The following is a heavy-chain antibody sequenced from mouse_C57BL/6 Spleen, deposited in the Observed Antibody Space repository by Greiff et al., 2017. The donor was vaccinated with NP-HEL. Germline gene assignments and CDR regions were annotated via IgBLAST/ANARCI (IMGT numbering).Heavy chain of an antibody. CDR3: ARMTTVVATTDY. D-gene: IGHD1-1*01. CDR2: IYPGDGDT. J-gene: IGHJ2*01. CDR1: GYAFSSYW. Sequence: VQGVESGAELVKPGASVKISCKASGYAFSSYWMNWVKQRPGKGLEWIGQIYPGDGDTNYNGKFKGKATLTADKSSSTAYMQLSSLTSEDSAVYFCARMTTVVATTDYWGQGTTLTVSS. V-gene: IGHV1-80*01.